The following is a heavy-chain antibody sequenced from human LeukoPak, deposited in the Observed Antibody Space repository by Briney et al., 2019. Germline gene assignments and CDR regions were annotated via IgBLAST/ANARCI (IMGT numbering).Heavy chain of an antibody. J-gene: IGHJ4*02. D-gene: IGHD5-12*01. CDR1: GFTLSSNY. Sequence: GGSLRLSCAASGFTLSSNYMGWVRQAPGKGLEWVSVIYSSGSTYYADSGMGRFTISRDNSKNTLYLQMNSLRAEDAAVYYCARESLSGPLDYWGQGTLVTVSS. CDR3: ARESLSGPLDY. V-gene: IGHV3-53*01. CDR2: IYSSGST.